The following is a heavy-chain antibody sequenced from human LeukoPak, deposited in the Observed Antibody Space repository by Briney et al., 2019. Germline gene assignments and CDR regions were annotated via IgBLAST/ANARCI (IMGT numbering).Heavy chain of an antibody. J-gene: IGHJ4*02. CDR1: GGSISSYY. D-gene: IGHD6-13*01. Sequence: SETLSLTCTVSGGSISSYYWSWIRQPPGKGLEWIGYIYYSGSTNYNPSLKSRVTISVDTSKNQFSLKLSSVTAAGTAVYYCAREDSSSWYPGGFDYWGQGTLVTVSS. V-gene: IGHV4-59*01. CDR2: IYYSGST. CDR3: AREDSSSWYPGGFDY.